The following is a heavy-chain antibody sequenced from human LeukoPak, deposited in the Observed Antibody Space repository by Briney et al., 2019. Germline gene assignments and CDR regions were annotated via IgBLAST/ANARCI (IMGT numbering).Heavy chain of an antibody. V-gene: IGHV1-46*01. CDR2: IYPRDGST. CDR3: ARDQEGFDY. CDR1: GYTFTSNY. Sequence: ASVKVSCKASGYTFTSNYIHWVRQAPGQGLEWMGMIYPRDGSTSYAQKFQGRVTVTRDTSTSTVHMELSGLRSEDTAVYYCARDQEGFDYWGQGTLVTVST. J-gene: IGHJ4*02.